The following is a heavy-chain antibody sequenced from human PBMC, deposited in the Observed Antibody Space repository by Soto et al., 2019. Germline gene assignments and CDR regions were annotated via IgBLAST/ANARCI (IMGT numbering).Heavy chain of an antibody. D-gene: IGHD4-17*01. V-gene: IGHV4-34*01. CDR2: IMHSGRT. CDR1: GGSFSGYY. CDR3: AGGRDYDDYGGYAY. Sequence: SETLSLTCAVYGGSFSGYYWTWIRQPPGKGLEWIGEIMHSGRTNCNPSLKSRVTISIDTSKKQFSLKLSSVTAADTAVYYWAGGRDYDDYGGYAYWGQGTLVTVSS. J-gene: IGHJ4*02.